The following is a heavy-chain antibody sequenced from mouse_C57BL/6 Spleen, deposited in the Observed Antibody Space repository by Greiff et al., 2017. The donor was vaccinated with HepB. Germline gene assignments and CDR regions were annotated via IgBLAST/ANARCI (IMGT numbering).Heavy chain of an antibody. J-gene: IGHJ2*01. CDR1: GYTFTDYE. Sequence: QVQLKQSVAELVRPGASVTLSCKASGYTFTDYEMHWVKQTPVHGLEWIGAIDPETGGTAYNQKFKGKAILTADKSSSTAYMELRSLTSEDSAVYYCTRRDYYGEDFDYWGQGTTLTVSS. CDR3: TRRDYYGEDFDY. V-gene: IGHV1-15*01. D-gene: IGHD1-1*01. CDR2: IDPETGGT.